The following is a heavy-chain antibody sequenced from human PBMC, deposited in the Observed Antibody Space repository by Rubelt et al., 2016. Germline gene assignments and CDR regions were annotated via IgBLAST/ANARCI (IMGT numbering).Heavy chain of an antibody. V-gene: IGHV1-69*01. Sequence: QVQLVQSGAEVKKPGSSVKVSCKAYGGTFSSYAISWVRQAPGPGLEWMGGIITIFGTANYAQRFQGRVTSTADESTSTAYMELSSLRSEDTAVYYCVRVQYSSGWYFDYWGQGTLVTVSS. D-gene: IGHD6-19*01. CDR1: GGTFSSYA. CDR2: IITIFGTA. J-gene: IGHJ4*02. CDR3: VRVQYSSGWYFDY.